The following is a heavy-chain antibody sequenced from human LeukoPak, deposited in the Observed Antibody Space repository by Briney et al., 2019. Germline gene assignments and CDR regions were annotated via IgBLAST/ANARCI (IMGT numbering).Heavy chain of an antibody. D-gene: IGHD2-15*01. CDR3: ARGAARYCSGGSCRNWFDP. CDR2: INHSGST. J-gene: IGHJ5*02. V-gene: IGHV4-34*01. Sequence: SETLSLTCAVYGGSFSGYYWSWIRQPPGKGLEWIGEINHSGSTNYNPSLKSRVTISVDTSKNQFSLKLSFVTAADTAVYYCARGAARYCSGGSCRNWFDPWGQGTLVTVSS. CDR1: GGSFSGYY.